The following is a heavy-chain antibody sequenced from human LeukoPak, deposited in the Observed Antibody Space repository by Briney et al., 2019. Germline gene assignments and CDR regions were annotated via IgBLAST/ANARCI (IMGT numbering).Heavy chain of an antibody. D-gene: IGHD5-12*01. CDR3: AIAGATVIDY. Sequence: SETLSLTCTVSGGSISSYYWSWIRQPPGKGLEWIGYIYYSGSTNYNPSLKSRVTISVDTSKNQFSLKLSSVTAADSAVYYCAIAGATVIDYWGQGTLVTVSS. J-gene: IGHJ4*02. CDR2: IYYSGST. CDR1: GGSISSYY. V-gene: IGHV4-59*01.